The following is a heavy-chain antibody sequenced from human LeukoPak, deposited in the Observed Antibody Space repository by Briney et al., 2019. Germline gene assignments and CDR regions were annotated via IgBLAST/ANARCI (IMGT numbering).Heavy chain of an antibody. D-gene: IGHD1-26*01. V-gene: IGHV3-48*01. CDR1: GFTFSGYS. CDR2: ITSSSSPI. Sequence: QSGGSLRLSCAASGFTFSGYSMNWVRQAPGKGLEWVSYITSSSSPIYYADSVQGRFTISRDNAKNSLFLQMNSLRAEDTAVYYCARSSSGAKDYWGQGTLVTVSS. J-gene: IGHJ4*02. CDR3: ARSSSGAKDY.